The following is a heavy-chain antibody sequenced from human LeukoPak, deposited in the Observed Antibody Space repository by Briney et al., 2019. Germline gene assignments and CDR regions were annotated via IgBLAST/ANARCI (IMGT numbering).Heavy chain of an antibody. CDR3: ARNKVNYYGSGSVYGMDV. J-gene: IGHJ6*02. V-gene: IGHV1-69*04. CDR2: IIPILGIA. Sequence: GASVKVSCKASGGTFSSYAISWVRQAPGQGLEWMGRIIPILGIANYAQKFQGRVTITGDKSTSTAYMELSSLRSEDTAVYYCARNKVNYYGSGSVYGMDVWGQGTTVTVSS. CDR1: GGTFSSYA. D-gene: IGHD3-10*01.